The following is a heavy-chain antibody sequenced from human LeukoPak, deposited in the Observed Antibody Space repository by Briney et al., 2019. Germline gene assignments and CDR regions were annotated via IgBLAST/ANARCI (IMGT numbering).Heavy chain of an antibody. D-gene: IGHD2-2*01. J-gene: IGHJ4*02. CDR3: ARDSRSHCGTDACYGPYFDY. CDR1: GFSFSAYS. CDR2: IRSSSTTI. Sequence: GGSLRLSCEASGFSFSAYSMSWVRQAPGKGLEWLSYIRSSSTTIYYADSVKGRFTISRDNAENSMYLQMNSLRVEDTAVYFCARDSRSHCGTDACYGPYFDYWGQGTLVAVSS. V-gene: IGHV3-48*01.